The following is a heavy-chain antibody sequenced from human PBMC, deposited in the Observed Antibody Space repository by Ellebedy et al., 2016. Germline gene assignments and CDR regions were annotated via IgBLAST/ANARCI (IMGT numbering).Heavy chain of an antibody. CDR2: IYNSGST. CDR3: ARQIVVVVDTREYYGLDV. CDR1: GASFSISSFY. J-gene: IGHJ6*02. V-gene: IGHV4-61*01. D-gene: IGHD2-15*01. Sequence: SETLSLTXSASGASFSISSFYWSCAHQAPGMGLEWIGYIYNSGSTNYSPALKSRVTITVDTSKNQFSLIRSSVTAADTAVYYCARQIVVVVDTREYYGLDVWGQGTTVTVSS.